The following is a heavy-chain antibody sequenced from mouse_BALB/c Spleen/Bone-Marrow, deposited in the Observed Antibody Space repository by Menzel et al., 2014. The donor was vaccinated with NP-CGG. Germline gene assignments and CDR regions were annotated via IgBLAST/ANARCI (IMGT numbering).Heavy chain of an antibody. D-gene: IGHD2-10*02. J-gene: IGHJ4*01. CDR1: GDSITSGY. CDR3: ARLEEGYGNYEGYYYALDY. Sequence: DVHLVESGPSLVKPSQTLSLPCSVTGDSITSGYWNWIRKFPGNKLEYMGYISYSGITYYNPSLKSRISITRDTSKNQYYLQLNSVTTEDTATYFCARLEEGYGNYEGYYYALDYWCQGTSVTVSS. CDR2: ISYSGIT. V-gene: IGHV3-8*02.